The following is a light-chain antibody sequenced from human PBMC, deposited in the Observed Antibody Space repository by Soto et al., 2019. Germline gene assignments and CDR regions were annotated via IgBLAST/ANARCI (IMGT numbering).Light chain of an antibody. CDR3: AAWDDSLNGWV. CDR1: SSNIGSNT. Sequence: QSVLAQPPSASATPGQRVTISCSGSSSNIGSNTVNWYQQLPGTAPKLLIYSNNQRPSGVPDRFSSSKSGTSASLAISGLQSEDEADYYCAAWDDSLNGWVFGGGTKVTVL. CDR2: SNN. V-gene: IGLV1-44*01. J-gene: IGLJ3*02.